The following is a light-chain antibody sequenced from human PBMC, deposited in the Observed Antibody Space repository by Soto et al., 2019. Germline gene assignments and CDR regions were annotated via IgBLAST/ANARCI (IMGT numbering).Light chain of an antibody. CDR2: DVS. CDR1: SRDVRVYDY. V-gene: IGLV2-11*01. J-gene: IGLJ1*01. Sequence: QSVLTQPRSVSGSPGQSVTISRTGTSRDVRVYDYVSWYQQHPGKAPKLMIYDVSQRPSGVPDRFSGSKSGNTASLTISGLQAEDEADYYCCSYAGTYTYVFGTGTKVTVL. CDR3: CSYAGTYTYV.